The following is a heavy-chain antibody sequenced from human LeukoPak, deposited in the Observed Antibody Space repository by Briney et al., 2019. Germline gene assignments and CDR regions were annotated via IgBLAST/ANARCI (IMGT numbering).Heavy chain of an antibody. V-gene: IGHV5-10-1*01. J-gene: IGHJ4*02. CDR1: GYSFTSYW. D-gene: IGHD6-19*01. CDR3: ASSLEPGIAVAGTYYFDC. Sequence: GESLKISCKGSGYSFTSYWISWVRQMPGKGLEWMGRIDPSDSYTNYSPSFQGHVTISADKSISTAYLQWSSLKASDTAMYYCASSLEPGIAVAGTYYFDCWGQGTLVTVSS. CDR2: IDPSDSYT.